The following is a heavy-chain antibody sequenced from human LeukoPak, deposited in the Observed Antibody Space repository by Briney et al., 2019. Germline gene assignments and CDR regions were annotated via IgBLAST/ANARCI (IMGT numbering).Heavy chain of an antibody. CDR2: ISSTSSYI. J-gene: IGHJ6*02. V-gene: IGHV3-21*01. D-gene: IGHD3-3*01. CDR1: GFTFTTYS. Sequence: GGSLRLSCVASGFTFTTYSLNWVRQAPGKGLEWVSSISSTSSYIYYADSVKGRFTLSRDNAKNSIYLQMDSLRAEDTAVYYCTSRGDFWSGYWAMNVWGQGTTVIVSS. CDR3: TSRGDFWSGYWAMNV.